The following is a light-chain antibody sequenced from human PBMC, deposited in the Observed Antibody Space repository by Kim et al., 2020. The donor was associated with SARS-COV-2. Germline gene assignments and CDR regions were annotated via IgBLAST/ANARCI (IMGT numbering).Light chain of an antibody. V-gene: IGLV3-21*04. CDR1: NIGSKS. Sequence: APGKTARITSGGNNIGSKSVHWYQQKPGQAPVLVIYYDSDRPSGIPERLSGSNSGNTATLTISRVEAGDEADYYCQVWDSSSDHPVFGSGTKATVL. CDR2: YDS. J-gene: IGLJ6*01. CDR3: QVWDSSSDHPV.